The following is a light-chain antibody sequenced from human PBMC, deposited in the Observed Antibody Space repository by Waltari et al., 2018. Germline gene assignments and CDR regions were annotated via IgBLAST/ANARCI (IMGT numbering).Light chain of an antibody. J-gene: IGKJ4*01. CDR3: QQYKTFPLT. V-gene: IGKV1-16*01. CDR1: PGISKF. Sequence: DIQMTQSPSSLAASVGDRVTITCRASPGISKFLAWFRQKPGKAPESLIYGASSLQSGVPSRFSGSGSGTDFTLTISSLQPEDFASYYCQQYKTFPLTFGGGTK. CDR2: GAS.